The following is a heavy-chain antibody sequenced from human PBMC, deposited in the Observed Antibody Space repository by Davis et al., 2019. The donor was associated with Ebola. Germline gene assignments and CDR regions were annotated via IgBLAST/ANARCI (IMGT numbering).Heavy chain of an antibody. V-gene: IGHV3-66*02. CDR1: GLTVSHNY. D-gene: IGHD1-7*01. J-gene: IGHJ6*02. CDR3: ARDVLGGTAVVNDYGMDV. CDR2: IYTGGAT. Sequence: GESLKISCAASGLTVSHNYMSWVRQAPGKGLEWVSSIYTGGATYYAVSVKGRFTISRDNSKNTVDLQMNSLRPEDTAVYYCARDVLGGTAVVNDYGMDVWGQGTTVTVSS.